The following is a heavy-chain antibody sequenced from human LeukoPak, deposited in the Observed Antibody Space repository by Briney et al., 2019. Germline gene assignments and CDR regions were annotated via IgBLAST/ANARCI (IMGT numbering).Heavy chain of an antibody. CDR3: ARDPGEQWLVQGWFDP. CDR2: IYTSGST. CDR1: GGSISSYY. J-gene: IGHJ5*02. V-gene: IGHV4-4*07. D-gene: IGHD6-19*01. Sequence: SETLSLTCTVSGGSISSYYWSWIRQPAGKGLEWIGRIYTSGSTNYNPSLKSRVTMSVDTSKNQFSLKLSSVTAADTAVYYCARDPGEQWLVQGWFDPWGQGTLVTVSS.